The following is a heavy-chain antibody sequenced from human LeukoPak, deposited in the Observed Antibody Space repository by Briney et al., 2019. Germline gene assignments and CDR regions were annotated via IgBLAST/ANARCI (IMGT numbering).Heavy chain of an antibody. Sequence: SVKVSCKASGGTFSIYAISWVRQTPEQGREWMGRIIPIFGTANYAQKFQGRVTITTHESPSTAYMEVSSLRSEDTAVYYCAREGWLQSDAFDIWGQGTMVTVSS. J-gene: IGHJ3*02. CDR1: GGTFSIYA. CDR2: IIPIFGTA. CDR3: AREGWLQSDAFDI. D-gene: IGHD5-24*01. V-gene: IGHV1-69*05.